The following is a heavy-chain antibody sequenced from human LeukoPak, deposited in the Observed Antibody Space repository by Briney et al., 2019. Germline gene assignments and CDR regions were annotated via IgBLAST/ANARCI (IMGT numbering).Heavy chain of an antibody. CDR3: ARELMLSSSRSGAFDI. D-gene: IGHD6-6*01. V-gene: IGHV4-59*01. CDR2: IYYSGST. J-gene: IGHJ3*02. CDR1: GGSISSYY. Sequence: SETLSLTCTVSGGSISSYYWSWIRQPPGKGLEWIGYIYYSGSTNYNPSLKSRVTISVDTSKNQFSLKLSSVTAADTAVYYCARELMLSSSRSGAFDIWGQGTMVTVSS.